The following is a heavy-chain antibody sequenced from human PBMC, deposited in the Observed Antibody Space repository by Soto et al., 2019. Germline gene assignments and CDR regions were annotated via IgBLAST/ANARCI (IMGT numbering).Heavy chain of an antibody. V-gene: IGHV1-3*01. J-gene: IGHJ4*02. D-gene: IGHD2-2*01. Sequence: QVQLVQSGAEVKKPGASVKVSCKASGYTFTSYAMHWVRQAPGQRLEWMGWINAGNGNTKYSQKFQGRVTITRDTSASTAYMELSSLRSEDTAVYYCARGQGYCSSTRYCTTWDYWGQGTLVTVSS. CDR2: INAGNGNT. CDR1: GYTFTSYA. CDR3: ARGQGYCSSTRYCTTWDY.